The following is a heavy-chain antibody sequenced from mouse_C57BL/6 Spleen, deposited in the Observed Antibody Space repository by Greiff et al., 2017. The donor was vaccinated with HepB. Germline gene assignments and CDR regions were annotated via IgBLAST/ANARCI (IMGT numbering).Heavy chain of an antibody. CDR3: TFYYDFAY. J-gene: IGHJ3*01. V-gene: IGHV14-4*01. CDR2: IDPENGDT. CDR1: GFNIKDDY. Sequence: EVQRVESGAELVRPGASVKLSCTASGFNIKDDYMHWVKQRPEQGLEWIGWIDPENGDTEYASKFQGKATITADTSSNTAYLQLSSLTSEDTAVYYCTFYYDFAYWGQGTLVTVSA. D-gene: IGHD2-4*01.